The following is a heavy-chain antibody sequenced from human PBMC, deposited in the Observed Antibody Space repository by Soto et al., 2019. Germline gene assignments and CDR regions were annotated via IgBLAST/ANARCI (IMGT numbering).Heavy chain of an antibody. J-gene: IGHJ4*02. CDR3: ASPPLRSGSYY. CDR2: INAGNGNT. Sequence: QVQLVQSGAEVKKPGASVKVSCKASGYTFSSYALHWVRQAPGQRLEWRGWINAGNGNTKYSQKFQGRVTFTRDTPTLTAYMDLSSLRSEHRAVYFCASPPLRSGSYYWGQGTVVSVSS. D-gene: IGHD3-10*01. V-gene: IGHV1-3*01. CDR1: GYTFSSYA.